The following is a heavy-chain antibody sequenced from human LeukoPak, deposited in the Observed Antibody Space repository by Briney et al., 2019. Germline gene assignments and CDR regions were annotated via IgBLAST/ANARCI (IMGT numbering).Heavy chain of an antibody. CDR1: GFTFSSYS. CDR2: ISSSSSYI. V-gene: IGHV3-21*01. J-gene: IGHJ4*02. CDR3: ARDRWSIVGATTWWYDY. Sequence: GGSLRLSCAASGFTFSSYSMNWVRQAPGKGLEWVSSISSSSSYIYYADSVKGRFTISRDNAKNSLYLQMNSLRAEDTAVYYCARDRWSIVGATTWWYDYWGQGTLVTVSS. D-gene: IGHD1-26*01.